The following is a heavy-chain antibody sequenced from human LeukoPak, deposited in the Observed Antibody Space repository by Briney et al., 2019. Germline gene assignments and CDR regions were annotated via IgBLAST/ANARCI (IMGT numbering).Heavy chain of an antibody. V-gene: IGHV4-39*07. CDR3: ARIGSYGYGYFDY. CDR1: GGSISSSSYY. D-gene: IGHD5-18*01. CDR2: IYYSGST. Sequence: SETLSLTCTVSGGSISSSSYYWGWIRQPPGKGLEWIGSIYYSGSTYYNPSLKSRVTISVDTSKNQFSLKLSSVTAADTAVYYCARIGSYGYGYFDYWGQGTLVTVSS. J-gene: IGHJ4*02.